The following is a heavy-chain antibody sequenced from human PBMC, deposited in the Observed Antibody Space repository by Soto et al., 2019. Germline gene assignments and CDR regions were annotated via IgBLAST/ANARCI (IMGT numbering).Heavy chain of an antibody. CDR1: GGSISSCGYY. Sequence: QVQLQESGPGLVKPSQTLSLTCTVSGGSISSCGYYWSWIRQHPGKVLEWIGYIYNSGSTYYNPALKSRVTISADTSKNQFSLELSSVTASDTAVYYCARDPAPWGQGTLVTVSS. CDR2: IYNSGST. CDR3: ARDPAP. V-gene: IGHV4-31*03. J-gene: IGHJ5*02.